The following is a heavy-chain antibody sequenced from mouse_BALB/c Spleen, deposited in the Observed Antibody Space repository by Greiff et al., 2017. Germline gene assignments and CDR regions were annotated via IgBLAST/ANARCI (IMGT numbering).Heavy chain of an antibody. J-gene: IGHJ4*01. D-gene: IGHD2-4*01. V-gene: IGHV7-3*02. Sequence: EVKLMESGGGLVQPGGSLRLSCATSGFTFTDYYMSWVRQPPGKALEWLGFIRNKANGYTTEYSASVKGRFTISRDNSQSILYLQMNTLRAEDSATYYGARDMRDYDVEAMDYWGQGTSVTVSS. CDR1: GFTFTDYY. CDR2: IRNKANGYTT. CDR3: ARDMRDYDVEAMDY.